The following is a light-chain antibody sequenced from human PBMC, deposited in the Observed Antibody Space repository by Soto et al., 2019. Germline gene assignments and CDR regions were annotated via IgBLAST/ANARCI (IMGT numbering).Light chain of an antibody. V-gene: IGKV4-1*01. CDR2: WAS. J-gene: IGKJ2*01. Sequence: DIVMTQSPDFLAVPLGERATINCRSSQSLLYSSNNKTYLAWYQHRPGQSPKMLIFWASARESGVPDRFSGSGSEPDFTLTISRLQSEDAAVYYCQQYYSDFFTFGQGTRLEIK. CDR1: QSLLYSSNNKTY. CDR3: QQYYSDFFT.